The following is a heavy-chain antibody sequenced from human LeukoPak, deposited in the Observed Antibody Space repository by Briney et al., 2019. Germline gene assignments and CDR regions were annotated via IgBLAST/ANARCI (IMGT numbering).Heavy chain of an antibody. Sequence: GGSLRLSCAASGFTFSSYGMHWVRQAPGKGLEWVAIIRYDGSNKYYADSVKGRFTISRDNSKNTLYLQMNSLRAEDTAVYYCAKDRRSNVLVDWGQGTLVTVSS. CDR2: IRYDGSNK. J-gene: IGHJ4*02. CDR3: AKDRRSNVLVD. CDR1: GFTFSSYG. D-gene: IGHD3-3*02. V-gene: IGHV3-30*02.